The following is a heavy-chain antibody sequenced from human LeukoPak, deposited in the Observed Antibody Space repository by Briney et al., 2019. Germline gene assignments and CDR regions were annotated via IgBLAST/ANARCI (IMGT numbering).Heavy chain of an antibody. CDR2: IRNKGYSYTT. CDR3: SRVHGGNLDY. V-gene: IGHV3-72*01. Sequence: PGVSLRLSCAASGFTFSDHYMDWVRQAPGKGPEWVGRIRNKGYSYTTEYAASVKGRFTISRDDSKNSVYLQMNSLKTEDTAVYYCSRVHGGNLDYWGQGALVTVSS. J-gene: IGHJ4*02. D-gene: IGHD4-23*01. CDR1: GFTFSDHY.